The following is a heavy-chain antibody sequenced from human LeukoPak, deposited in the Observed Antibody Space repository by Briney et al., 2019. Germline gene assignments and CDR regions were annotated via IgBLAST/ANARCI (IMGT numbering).Heavy chain of an antibody. CDR1: GFTFSSYA. V-gene: IGHV3-23*01. Sequence: GGSLRLSCAASGFTFSSYAMSWVRQAPGKGLEWVSGISGSGSSTYYADSVKGRFTISRDNSKNMLDLQMNSLRAEDTAVYYSANTAFHSSTFDHWGQGTPVTVSS. J-gene: IGHJ4*02. CDR2: ISGSGSST. D-gene: IGHD6-19*01. CDR3: ANTAFHSSTFDH.